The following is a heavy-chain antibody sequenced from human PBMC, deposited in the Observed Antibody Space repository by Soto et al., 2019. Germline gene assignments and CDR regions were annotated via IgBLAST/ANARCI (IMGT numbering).Heavy chain of an antibody. CDR2: IYPGDSDT. Sequence: GESLKISCKGSGYSFITYWIGWVRQMPGKGLEWMGIIYPGDSDTRYSPSFQGQVTISADKSISTAYLQWGSLKASDTAMYYCARLYYYDSSGFQKRRSALPDYWGKGTLGTVAS. V-gene: IGHV5-51*01. CDR1: GYSFITYW. CDR3: ARLYYYDSSGFQKRRSALPDY. J-gene: IGHJ4*02. D-gene: IGHD3-22*01.